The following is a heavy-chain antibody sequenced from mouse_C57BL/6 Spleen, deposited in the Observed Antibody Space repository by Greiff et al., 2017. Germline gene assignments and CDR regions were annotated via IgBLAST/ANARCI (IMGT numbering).Heavy chain of an antibody. CDR1: GYSITSGYY. V-gene: IGHV3-6*01. Sequence: DVKLQESGPGLVKPSQSLSLTCSVTGYSITSGYYWNWIRQFPGNKLEWMGYISYDGSNNYNPSLKNRISITRDTSKNQFFLKLNSVTTEDTATYYCARPNYYGSSPWFAYWGQGTLVTVSA. D-gene: IGHD1-1*01. J-gene: IGHJ3*01. CDR2: ISYDGSN. CDR3: ARPNYYGSSPWFAY.